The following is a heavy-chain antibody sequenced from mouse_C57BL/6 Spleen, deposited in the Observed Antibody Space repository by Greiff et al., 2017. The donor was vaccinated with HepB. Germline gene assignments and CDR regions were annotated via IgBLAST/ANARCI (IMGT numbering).Heavy chain of an antibody. CDR3: TTRTELWYFDV. J-gene: IGHJ1*03. Sequence: EVQLQQSGAELVRPGASVKLSCTASGFNIKDDYMHWVKQRPEQGLEWIGWIDPENGDTEYASKFQGKATITADTSSNTAYLQLSSLTSEDTAVYYCTTRTELWYFDVWGTGTTVTVSS. V-gene: IGHV14-4*01. CDR1: GFNIKDDY. D-gene: IGHD1-1*01. CDR2: IDPENGDT.